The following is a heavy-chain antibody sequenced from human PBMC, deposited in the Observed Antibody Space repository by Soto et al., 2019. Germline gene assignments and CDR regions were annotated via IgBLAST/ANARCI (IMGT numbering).Heavy chain of an antibody. J-gene: IGHJ4*02. CDR1: GGSINSYW. D-gene: IGHD2-21*01. CDR3: ARDIASYAYGEGY. Sequence: SETLSLTCSVSGGSINSYWWSWIRQPAGKGLEWIGRVYSSGTTDYNPSLNSRATLSVETSKNQFSLKLSSVTAADTAVYYCARDIASYAYGEGYWGQGIQVTVSS. V-gene: IGHV4-4*07. CDR2: VYSSGTT.